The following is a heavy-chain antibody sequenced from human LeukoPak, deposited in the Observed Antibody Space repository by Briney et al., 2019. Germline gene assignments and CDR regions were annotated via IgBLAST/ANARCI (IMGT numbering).Heavy chain of an antibody. D-gene: IGHD2/OR15-2a*01. J-gene: IGHJ3*02. CDR1: GGSISSSSYY. CDR2: IYYSGST. Sequence: SETLSLTCTVSGGSISSSSYYWGWIRQPPGKGLEWIGSIYYSGSTYYNPSLKSRVTISVDTSKNQFSLKLSSVTAADTAMYYCARSTTDRRGAFDIWGQGTMVTVSS. CDR3: ARSTTDRRGAFDI. V-gene: IGHV4-39*07.